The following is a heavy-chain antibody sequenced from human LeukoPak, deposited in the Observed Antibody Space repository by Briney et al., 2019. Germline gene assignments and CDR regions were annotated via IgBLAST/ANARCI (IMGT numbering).Heavy chain of an antibody. CDR2: IYHSGST. CDR3: ARVISSSWYSFDY. D-gene: IGHD6-13*01. CDR1: GGSISSGDYY. Sequence: SETLSLTCTVSGGSISSGDYYWSWIRQPPGKGLEWIGYIYHSGSTYYNPSLKSRVTISVDRSKNQFSLKLSSVTAADTAVYYCARVISSSWYSFDYWGQGTLVTVSS. V-gene: IGHV4-30-2*01. J-gene: IGHJ4*02.